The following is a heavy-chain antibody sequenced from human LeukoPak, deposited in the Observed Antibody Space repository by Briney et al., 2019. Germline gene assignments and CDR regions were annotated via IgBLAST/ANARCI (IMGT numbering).Heavy chain of an antibody. J-gene: IGHJ5*02. D-gene: IGHD3-10*01. CDR1: GYTFTGYY. CDR3: ARDGRGNYYGLGSYFSSEETDVLFDP. V-gene: IGHV1-2*02. CDR2: INPNSGGT. Sequence: ASVKVSCKASGYTFTGYYMHWVRQAPGQGLERMGWINPNSGGTNYAQKFQGRVTMTRDTSISTAYMELSRLRSDDTAVYYCARDGRGNYYGLGSYFSSEETDVLFDPWGQGTLVTVSS.